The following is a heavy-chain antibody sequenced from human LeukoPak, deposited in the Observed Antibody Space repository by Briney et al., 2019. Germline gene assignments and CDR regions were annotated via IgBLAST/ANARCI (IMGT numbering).Heavy chain of an antibody. J-gene: IGHJ4*02. CDR2: INPNSGGT. V-gene: IGHV1-2*02. D-gene: IGHD3-22*01. CDR3: ARAPDYYDSSGYYDQTHFDY. CDR1: GYTLTELS. Sequence: ASVKVSCKVSGYTLTELSMHWVRQAPGQGLEWMGWINPNSGGTNYAQKFQGRVTMTRDTSISTAYMELSRLRSDDTAVYYCARAPDYYDSSGYYDQTHFDYWGQGTLVTVSS.